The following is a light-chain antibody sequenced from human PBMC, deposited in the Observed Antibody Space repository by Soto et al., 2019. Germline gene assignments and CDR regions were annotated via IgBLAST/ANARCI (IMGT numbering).Light chain of an antibody. V-gene: IGLV2-14*03. CDR3: SSYPSSSTVV. CDR2: NVN. CDR1: SGDVGGYNY. J-gene: IGLJ2*01. Sequence: QSVLTQPASVSGSPGQSITISCTGTSGDVGGYNYVSWYQHHPGKAPKLIIYNVNNRPSGISNRFSGSKSGNTASLTISGLQAEDEADYYCSSYPSSSTVVFGGGTKVTVL.